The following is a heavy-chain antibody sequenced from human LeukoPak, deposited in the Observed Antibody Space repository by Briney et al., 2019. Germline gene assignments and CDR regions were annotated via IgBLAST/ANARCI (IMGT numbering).Heavy chain of an antibody. J-gene: IGHJ4*02. V-gene: IGHV3-48*04. Sequence: GGSLRLSCAASGFTFSSYSMNWVRQAPGKGLEWVSYISSSSSTIYYADSVKGRFTISRDNAKNSLYLQMNSLRAEDTAVYYCARLKSEWQGDYFDYWGQGTLVTVSS. CDR1: GFTFSSYS. CDR3: ARLKSEWQGDYFDY. D-gene: IGHD3-3*01. CDR2: ISSSSSTI.